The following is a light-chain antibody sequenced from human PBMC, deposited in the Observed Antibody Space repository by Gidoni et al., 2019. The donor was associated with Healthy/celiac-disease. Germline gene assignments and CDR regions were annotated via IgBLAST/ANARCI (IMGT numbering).Light chain of an antibody. CDR3: QQCYSTPWT. Sequence: DIQMTHSPSSLSASVGDRVTITCRARQSISSYLNWYQQKPGKAPKLLIYAASSLHSGVPARFSGSGSGTDFTLTISSLQPEDFATYSCQQCYSTPWTFGQGTKVEIK. V-gene: IGKV1-39*01. CDR2: AAS. CDR1: QSISSY. J-gene: IGKJ1*01.